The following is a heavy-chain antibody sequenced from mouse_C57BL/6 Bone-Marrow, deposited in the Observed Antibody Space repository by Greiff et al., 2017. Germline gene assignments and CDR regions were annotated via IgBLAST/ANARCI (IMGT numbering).Heavy chain of an antibody. CDR1: GFNFTDYY. CDR2: IDPEDGET. J-gene: IGHJ1*03. D-gene: IGHD1-1*01. V-gene: IGHV14-2*01. CDR3: ARYYYGSRYRWYFDG. Sequence: EVQLQESGAELVKPGASVKLSCTASGFNFTDYYMHWVKQRTEQGLEWIGRIDPEDGETKYDPKFKGKATITADTSSNTAYLQLSSLTSEDTAVYYCARYYYGSRYRWYFDGWGTGTTVTVSS.